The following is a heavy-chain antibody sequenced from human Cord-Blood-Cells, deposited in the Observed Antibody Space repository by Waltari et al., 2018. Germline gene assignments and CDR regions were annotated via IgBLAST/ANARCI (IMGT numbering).Heavy chain of an antibody. J-gene: IGHJ2*01. CDR2: ISYDGSNK. Sequence: QVQLVESGGGVVQPGRSLRLFCAASGFTFSSYAMHWVRQAPGKGLEWVAVISYDGSNKYYADSVKGRFTISRDNSKNTLYLQMNSLRAEDTAVYYCARDARQRGYSGYRYWYFDLWGRGTLVTVSS. D-gene: IGHD5-12*01. CDR1: GFTFSSYA. V-gene: IGHV3-30-3*01. CDR3: ARDARQRGYSGYRYWYFDL.